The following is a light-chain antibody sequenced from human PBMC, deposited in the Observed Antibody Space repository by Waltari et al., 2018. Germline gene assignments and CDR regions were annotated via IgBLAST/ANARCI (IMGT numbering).Light chain of an antibody. CDR3: QHYDSYSAT. CDR1: QSIPRW. CDR2: KAS. Sequence: DIQMTPSPSTRSASVGDRVTITCRASQSIPRWLAWYQQKPGKAPKLLIYKASILESGVPSRFSGGGSGTEFTLTISSLQPDDFATYYCQHYDSYSATFGRGTKIEIK. V-gene: IGKV1-5*03. J-gene: IGKJ3*01.